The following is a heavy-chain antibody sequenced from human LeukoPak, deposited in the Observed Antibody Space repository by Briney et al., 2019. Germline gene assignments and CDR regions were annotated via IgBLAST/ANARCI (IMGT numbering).Heavy chain of an antibody. V-gene: IGHV1-2*02. Sequence: GASVKVSCKASGYTVTGYDMHWVRHPPGQGLELMGWINPNSGGTNYSQKFQGRVTMTRATSISTAYMKLTRLRSDDTAVYYCARESCGQQLAHNNNWFDPWGQGTLVTVSS. CDR2: INPNSGGT. CDR1: GYTVTGYD. D-gene: IGHD6-13*01. CDR3: ARESCGQQLAHNNNWFDP. J-gene: IGHJ5*02.